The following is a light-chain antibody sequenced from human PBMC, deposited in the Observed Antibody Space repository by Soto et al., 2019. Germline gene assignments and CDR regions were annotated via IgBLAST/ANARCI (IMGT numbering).Light chain of an antibody. CDR3: QKYSSVPV. Sequence: DIQMTQSPTSLSASVGDRVTITCRASQDIRNFVAWYQQKPGKAPKLLIYAASTLQSGVPSRFSGSGSGTDFTLTINSLRPEDVATYYCQKYSSVPVFGPGTKVEIK. V-gene: IGKV1-27*01. J-gene: IGKJ3*01. CDR2: AAS. CDR1: QDIRNF.